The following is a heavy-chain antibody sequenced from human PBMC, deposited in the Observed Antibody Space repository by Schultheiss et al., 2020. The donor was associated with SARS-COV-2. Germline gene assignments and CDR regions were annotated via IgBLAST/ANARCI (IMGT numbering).Heavy chain of an antibody. V-gene: IGHV4-59*01. CDR2: IYYSGST. D-gene: IGHD3-3*01. CDR3: ARQSPDFWSGYRDAFDI. Sequence: SETLSLTCAVYGGSFSGYYWSWIRQPPGKGLEWIGYIYYSGSTNYNPSLKSRVTISVDTSKNQFSLKLSSVTAADTAVYYCARQSPDFWSGYRDAFDIWGQGTMVTVSS. CDR1: GGSFSGYY. J-gene: IGHJ3*02.